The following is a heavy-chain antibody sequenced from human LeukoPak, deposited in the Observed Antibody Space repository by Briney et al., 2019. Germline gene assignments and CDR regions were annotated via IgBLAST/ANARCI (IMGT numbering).Heavy chain of an antibody. D-gene: IGHD3-3*01. CDR2: INHSGST. V-gene: IGHV4-30-2*01. CDR3: ARVRVFGVVIVRGFYYYYMDV. CDR1: GGSISSGGYS. Sequence: SETLSLTCAVSGGSISSGGYSWSWIRQPPGKGLEWIGEINHSGSTNYNPSLRSRVTISVDTSKNQFSLKLSSVTAADTAVYYCARVRVFGVVIVRGFYYYYMDVWGKGTTVTVSS. J-gene: IGHJ6*03.